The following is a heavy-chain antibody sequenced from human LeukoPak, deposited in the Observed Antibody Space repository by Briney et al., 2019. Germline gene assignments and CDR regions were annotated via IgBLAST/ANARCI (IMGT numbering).Heavy chain of an antibody. CDR3: AIEHIVVVTAQNWFDP. CDR1: GGSISSSSYY. V-gene: IGHV4-39*07. Sequence: SETLSLTCTVSGGSISSSSYYWGWIRQPPGKGLEWIGSIYHSGSTYYNPSLKSRVTISVDTSKNQFSLKLSSVTAADTAVYYCAIEHIVVVTAQNWFDPWGQGTLVTVSS. J-gene: IGHJ5*02. D-gene: IGHD2-21*02. CDR2: IYHSGST.